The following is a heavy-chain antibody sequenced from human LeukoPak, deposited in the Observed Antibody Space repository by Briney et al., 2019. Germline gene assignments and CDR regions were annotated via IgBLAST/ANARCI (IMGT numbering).Heavy chain of an antibody. V-gene: IGHV4-61*01. Sequence: SETLSLTCTVSGGSVSSGSYYWSWIRQPPGKGLEWIGYIYYSGSTNYNPSLKSRVTISVDTSKNQFSLKLSSVTAADTAVYYCARGGYCSGGSCHDAFDIWGQGTMVTVSS. CDR1: GGSVSSGSYY. CDR3: ARGGYCSGGSCHDAFDI. J-gene: IGHJ3*02. D-gene: IGHD2-15*01. CDR2: IYYSGST.